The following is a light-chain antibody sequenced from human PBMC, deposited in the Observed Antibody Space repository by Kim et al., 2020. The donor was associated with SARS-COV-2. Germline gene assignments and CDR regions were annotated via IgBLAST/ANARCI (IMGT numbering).Light chain of an antibody. CDR3: SSYTSSSTRV. Sequence: QSITLSCTGTSSDVGGYNYVSCYQQPPGKAPKLIICDVRKRPSGVSNRFSGSKSGNTASLTISGLQAEDEADYYCSSYTSSSTRVFGTGTKVTVL. V-gene: IGLV2-14*04. CDR2: DVR. J-gene: IGLJ1*01. CDR1: SSDVGGYNY.